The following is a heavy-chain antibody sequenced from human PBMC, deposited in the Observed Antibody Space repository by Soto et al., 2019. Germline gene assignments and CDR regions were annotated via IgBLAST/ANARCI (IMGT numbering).Heavy chain of an antibody. Sequence: ASVKVSCKASGYTFTSYYMHWVRQAPGQGLEWMGIINPSGGSTSYAQKFQGRVTMTRDTSTSTVYMELSSLRSEDTAVYYCARTAMVLSPTNYYMDVWGKGTTVTVSS. CDR3: ARTAMVLSPTNYYMDV. D-gene: IGHD5-18*01. V-gene: IGHV1-46*03. CDR2: INPSGGST. CDR1: GYTFTSYY. J-gene: IGHJ6*03.